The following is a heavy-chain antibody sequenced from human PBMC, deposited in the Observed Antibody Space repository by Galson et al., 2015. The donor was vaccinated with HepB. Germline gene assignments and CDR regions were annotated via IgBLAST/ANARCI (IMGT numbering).Heavy chain of an antibody. Sequence: SVKVSCKAFGYTLSVKYIHWVRQAPGQGLEWMGRINPDTGDTKYAQKFQGRVTMTRDTSISTAYIELRGLRFDDTAVYYCARAFLYDDNSGYFPLQFFDYWGQGTLVTVSS. CDR1: GYTLSVKY. CDR2: INPDTGDT. V-gene: IGHV1-2*06. D-gene: IGHD3-22*01. J-gene: IGHJ4*02. CDR3: ARAFLYDDNSGYFPLQFFDY.